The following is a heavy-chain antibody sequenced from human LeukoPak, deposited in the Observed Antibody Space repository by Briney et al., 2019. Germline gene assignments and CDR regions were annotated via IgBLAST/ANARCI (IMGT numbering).Heavy chain of an antibody. V-gene: IGHV1-8*01. CDR1: GYTSRDYD. J-gene: IGHJ6*03. CDR2: IYTKMGNA. CDR3: ARALAWGGSTYSYYYMDV. D-gene: IGHD1-26*01. Sequence: SVSASCKVSGYTSRDYDIGWVRHAPGEGLERMGWIYTKMGNAGYAQNFKGRVTMPTNPSISTAYMELSSLRSEDTAVHHCARALAWGGSTYSYYYMDVWDKATTVTVPS.